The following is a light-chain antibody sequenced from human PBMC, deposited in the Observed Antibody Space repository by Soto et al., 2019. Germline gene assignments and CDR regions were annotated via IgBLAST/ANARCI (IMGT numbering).Light chain of an antibody. CDR1: QSVSSSY. CDR3: QQYGSSPRT. J-gene: IGKJ1*01. V-gene: IGKV3-20*01. CDR2: GAS. Sequence: EIALTQSPGTLSLSPGERATLSCRASQSVSSSYLAWYQQKPGQAPRLLIYGASSRATGITDRFSGSGSGTDFTLTISRLEPEDFAVYYCQQYGSSPRTFGQGTKVEIK.